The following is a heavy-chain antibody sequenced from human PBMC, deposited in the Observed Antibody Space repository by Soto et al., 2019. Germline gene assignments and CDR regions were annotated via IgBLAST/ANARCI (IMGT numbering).Heavy chain of an antibody. Sequence: SETLSLTCTVSGGYISSSSYYCVWIRQHPGKGLEWIGYIYYSGSTYYNPSLKSRVTISVDTSKNQFSLNLSSVTAADTAVYYCAREKDTSMGNWFDPWGQGTLVTVSS. J-gene: IGHJ5*02. CDR1: GGYISSSSYY. CDR3: AREKDTSMGNWFDP. CDR2: IYYSGST. V-gene: IGHV4-31*03. D-gene: IGHD5-18*01.